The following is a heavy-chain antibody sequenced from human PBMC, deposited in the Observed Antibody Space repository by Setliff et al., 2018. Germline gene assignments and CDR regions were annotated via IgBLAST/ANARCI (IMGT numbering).Heavy chain of an antibody. V-gene: IGHV4-59*08. CDR2: MYYSGDT. CDR1: GGSVRGYY. CDR3: ARLPPLHTPMALTFDY. D-gene: IGHD5-18*01. J-gene: IGHJ4*02. Sequence: PSETLSLTCTVYGGSVRGYYWSWIRQPPGKGLEWIGYMYYSGDTNYNPSLKSRVTISVDTSKYHFSLELRSVTAADTAVYYCARLPPLHTPMALTFDYWGQGILVTVSS.